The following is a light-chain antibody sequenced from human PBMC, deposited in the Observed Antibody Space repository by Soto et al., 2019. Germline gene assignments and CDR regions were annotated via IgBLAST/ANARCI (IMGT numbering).Light chain of an antibody. CDR3: QSYDSSLSGLL. CDR1: SSNIGAGYD. V-gene: IGLV1-40*01. J-gene: IGLJ2*01. CDR2: GDN. Sequence: QSVLTQPPSVSGAPGQRVTISCTGSSSNIGAGYDVHWYQQFPGSAPKLLIYGDNNRPSGVPDRFSGSQSGTSASLAITGLQAEDEADYYCQSYDSSLSGLLFGGGTKVTVL.